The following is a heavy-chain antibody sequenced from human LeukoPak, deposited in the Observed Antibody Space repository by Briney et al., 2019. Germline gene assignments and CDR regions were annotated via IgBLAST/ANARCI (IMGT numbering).Heavy chain of an antibody. V-gene: IGHV4-4*02. Sequence: PSETLSLTCAVSGGSISSSNWWSWVRQPPGKGLEWIGEIYHSGSTNYNPTLKSRVTISVDKSKNQFSLKLSSVTAADTAVYYCARAGVTFGITGTINGMDVWGQGTTVTVSS. CDR2: IYHSGST. CDR3: ARAGVTFGITGTINGMDV. J-gene: IGHJ6*02. CDR1: GGSISSSNW. D-gene: IGHD1-7*01.